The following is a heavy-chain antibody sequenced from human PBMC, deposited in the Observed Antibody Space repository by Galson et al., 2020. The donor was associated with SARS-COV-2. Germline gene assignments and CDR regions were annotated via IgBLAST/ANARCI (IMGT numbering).Heavy chain of an antibody. CDR2: IYPGDSDT. J-gene: IGHJ4*02. Sequence: GESLKISCKGSGYSFTTYWIGWVRQMPGKGLEWMGIIYPGDSDTRYDPSFQGQVTISADKSISTAYLQWNSLKASDTAMYYCARGDTAFVLDYWGQGTLVIVSS. CDR1: GYSFTTYW. D-gene: IGHD5-18*01. CDR3: ARGDTAFVLDY. V-gene: IGHV5-51*01.